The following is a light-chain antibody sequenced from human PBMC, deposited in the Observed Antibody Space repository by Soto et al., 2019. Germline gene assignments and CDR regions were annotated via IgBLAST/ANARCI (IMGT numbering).Light chain of an antibody. CDR3: SSYTSSSTLGV. J-gene: IGLJ2*01. Sequence: QSALTQPASVSGSPGQSITISCTGTSSVVGGYNYVSWYQHHPGKAPKLMIYDVSNRPSGVSNRFSGSKSGNTASLTISGLQAEDEAYYYCSSYTSSSTLGVFGGGTKLTVL. V-gene: IGLV2-14*03. CDR2: DVS. CDR1: SSVVGGYNY.